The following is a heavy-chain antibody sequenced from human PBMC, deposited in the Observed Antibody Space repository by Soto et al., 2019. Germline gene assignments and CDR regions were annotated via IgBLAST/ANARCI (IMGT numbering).Heavy chain of an antibody. J-gene: IGHJ4*02. V-gene: IGHV1-3*01. CDR3: ARGQLDGNY. D-gene: IGHD6-13*01. Sequence: ASVKVSCKASGYTFTSYAMHWVRQAPGQRLEWMGWINASNGNTKYAQKFQGRVTMTRNTSISTAYMELSSLRSEDTAVYYCARGQLDGNYWGQGTLVTVSS. CDR2: INASNGNT. CDR1: GYTFTSYA.